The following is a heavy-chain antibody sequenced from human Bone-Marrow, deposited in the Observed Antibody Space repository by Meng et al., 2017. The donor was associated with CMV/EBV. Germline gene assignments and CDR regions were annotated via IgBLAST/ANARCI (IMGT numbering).Heavy chain of an antibody. V-gene: IGHV4-31*02. D-gene: IGHD6-6*01. CDR2: TYYSGST. CDR1: GGSISSDGHH. J-gene: IGHJ4*02. CDR3: PRRLMAPRRMYYFDN. Sequence: SCTVSGGSISSDGHHWSWIRQHPGKGLELIGYTYYSGSTYYNPSLQSPVTISVDTSKNQFSLKLSSVTAADTAVYYCPRRLMAPRRMYYFDNWGQGTQVTVSS.